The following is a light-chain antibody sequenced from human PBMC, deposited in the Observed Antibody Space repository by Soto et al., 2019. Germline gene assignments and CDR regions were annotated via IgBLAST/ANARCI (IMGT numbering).Light chain of an antibody. CDR2: GAS. CDR1: QSVAGSY. V-gene: IGKV3-20*01. J-gene: IGKJ5*01. CDR3: QQYGSSSEIT. Sequence: EIVMTQSPGTLSLSPGESSTLSCRARQSVAGSYLAWYQQKPGQAPTLLIYGASSRATGFPDRFSGSGSGTDFTLTISGLEPEDSAVYYCQQYGSSSEITVCQGTRLEI.